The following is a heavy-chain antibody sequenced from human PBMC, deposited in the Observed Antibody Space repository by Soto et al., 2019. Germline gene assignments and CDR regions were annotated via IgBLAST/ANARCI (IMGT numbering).Heavy chain of an antibody. CDR2: IIPIFGTA. Sequence: SVKVSCKASGGTFSSYAISWVRQAPGQGLEWMGGIIPIFGTANYAQKFQGRVTITADESTSTAYMELSSLRSEDTAVYYCARLRFLLWLPNAYYYYGMDVRAQRTTDTGSS. D-gene: IGHD3-3*01. CDR1: GGTFSSYA. CDR3: ARLRFLLWLPNAYYYYGMDV. V-gene: IGHV1-69*13. J-gene: IGHJ6*02.